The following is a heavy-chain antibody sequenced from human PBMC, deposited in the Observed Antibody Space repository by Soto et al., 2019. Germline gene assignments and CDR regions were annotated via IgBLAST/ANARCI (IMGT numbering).Heavy chain of an antibody. J-gene: IGHJ4*02. CDR2: ISSSSSYI. CDR1: GFTFSSYS. V-gene: IGHV3-21*01. D-gene: IGHD3-3*01. Sequence: GGSLRLSCAASGFTFSSYSMNWVRQAPGKGLEWVSSISSSSSYIYYADSVKGRFTISRDNAKNSLYLQMNSLRAEDTAVYYCARNPITIFGVVIIPGLDYWGQGTLVTVSS. CDR3: ARNPITIFGVVIIPGLDY.